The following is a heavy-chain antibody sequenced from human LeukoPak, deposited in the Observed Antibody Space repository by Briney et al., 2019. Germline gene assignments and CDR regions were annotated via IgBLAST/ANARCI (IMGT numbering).Heavy chain of an antibody. Sequence: PSETLSLTCTVSGYSISSGYYWGCIRQPPGKGLEWIGSIDQSGSTYYNPSLKSRVTISVDTSKNQFSLKLSSVTAADTAVYYCARAAGGSYYILSFDPWGQGTLVTVSS. CDR3: ARAAGGSYYILSFDP. CDR1: GYSISSGYY. CDR2: IDQSGST. J-gene: IGHJ5*02. D-gene: IGHD1-26*01. V-gene: IGHV4-38-2*02.